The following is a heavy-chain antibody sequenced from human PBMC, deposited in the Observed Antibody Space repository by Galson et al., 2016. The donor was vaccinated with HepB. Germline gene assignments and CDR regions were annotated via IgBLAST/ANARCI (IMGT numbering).Heavy chain of an antibody. J-gene: IGHJ4*02. D-gene: IGHD3-16*02. CDR1: GFTFSDDY. CDR3: AKSGVWGTHRSPDY. CDR2: ISSSSSYT. V-gene: IGHV3-11*03. Sequence: SLRLSCAASGFTFSDDYMSWIRQAPGRGLEWVSFISSSSSYTKYADSVKGRFTISRDNSKNTLYLQMNSLRAEDTALYYCAKSGVWGTHRSPDYWGQGTLVTVSS.